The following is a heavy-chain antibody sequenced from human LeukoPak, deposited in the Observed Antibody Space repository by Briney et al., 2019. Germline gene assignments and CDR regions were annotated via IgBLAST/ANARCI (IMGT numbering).Heavy chain of an antibody. D-gene: IGHD5-18*01. CDR2: INHSGST. V-gene: IGHV4-34*01. Sequence: KPGGSLRLSCAASGFTFSSYVMTWVRQAPGKGLEWIGEINHSGSTNYNPSLKSRVTISVDTSKNQFSLKLSSVTAADTAVYYCARGYSYGQRGDYWGQGTLVTVSS. J-gene: IGHJ4*02. CDR1: GFTFSSYV. CDR3: ARGYSYGQRGDY.